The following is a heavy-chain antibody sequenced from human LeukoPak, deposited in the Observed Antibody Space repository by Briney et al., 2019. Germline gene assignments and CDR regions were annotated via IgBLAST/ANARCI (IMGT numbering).Heavy chain of an antibody. Sequence: GGSLRLSCAASGLTFSSHWMHWVRQAPGKGLVWVSRITNGGSSTTYADSVKGRFTISRDNAKNMLYLQVNSLRAEDTAVYYCATQQEGNPAYWGQGTLVTVSS. D-gene: IGHD1-14*01. J-gene: IGHJ4*02. V-gene: IGHV3-74*01. CDR2: ITNGGSST. CDR3: ATQQEGNPAY. CDR1: GLTFSSHW.